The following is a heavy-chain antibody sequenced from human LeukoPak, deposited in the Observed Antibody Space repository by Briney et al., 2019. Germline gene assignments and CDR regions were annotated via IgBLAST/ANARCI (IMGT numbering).Heavy chain of an antibody. Sequence: PSETLSLTCTVSGGSISSSSYYWGWIRQPPGKGLEWIGSIYYSGSTYYNPSLKGRVTISVDTSKNQFSLKLSSVTAADTAVYYCARIPSEDEVTTDDWYFDLWGRGTLVTVSS. CDR2: IYYSGST. J-gene: IGHJ2*01. V-gene: IGHV4-39*01. CDR1: GGSISSSSYY. CDR3: ARIPSEDEVTTDDWYFDL. D-gene: IGHD4-17*01.